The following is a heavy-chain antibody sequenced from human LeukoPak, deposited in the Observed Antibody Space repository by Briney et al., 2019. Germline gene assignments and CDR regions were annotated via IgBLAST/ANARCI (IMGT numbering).Heavy chain of an antibody. V-gene: IGHV1-69*04. J-gene: IGHJ4*02. CDR2: IIPILGIA. D-gene: IGHD3-22*01. CDR1: GGTFSSYA. Sequence: SVKVSCKASGGTFSSYAISWVRQAPGQGLEWMGRIIPILGIANYAQKFQGRVTITADKSTSTAYMELSSLRSEDTAVYYCARDLDSSGHIDYWGQGTLVTVSS. CDR3: ARDLDSSGHIDY.